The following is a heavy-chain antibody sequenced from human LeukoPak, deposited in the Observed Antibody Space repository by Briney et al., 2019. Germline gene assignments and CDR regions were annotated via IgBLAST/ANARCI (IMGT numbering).Heavy chain of an antibody. Sequence: SETPSLTCTVSTDSISKSLYHWAWVRQPPGKGLEWIAEVYYQGNTYYNPSLSGRVTISVDTSKNQFSLQLNAVTAADTALYFCASVKLGYYYDTNGYFDSWGQGIPVTVSS. CDR1: TDSISKSLYH. V-gene: IGHV4-39*07. J-gene: IGHJ4*02. CDR2: VYYQGNT. CDR3: ASVKLGYYYDTNGYFDS. D-gene: IGHD3-22*01.